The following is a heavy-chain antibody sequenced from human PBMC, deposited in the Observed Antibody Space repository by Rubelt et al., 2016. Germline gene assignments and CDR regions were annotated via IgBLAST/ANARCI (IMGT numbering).Heavy chain of an antibody. CDR2: FNRNRGDT. Sequence: QVQLVQSGAEVKKPGSSVKVSCKASGGTFSSYAISWVRQAPGQGLEWMGRFNRNRGDTNYAQNVQGRVTLTRDSSISTAYMELSRLRSDDTAVYYCITGGAFNIWGQGTMVTVSS. J-gene: IGHJ3*02. D-gene: IGHD3-10*01. CDR1: GGTFSSYA. V-gene: IGHV1-2*06. CDR3: ITGGAFNI.